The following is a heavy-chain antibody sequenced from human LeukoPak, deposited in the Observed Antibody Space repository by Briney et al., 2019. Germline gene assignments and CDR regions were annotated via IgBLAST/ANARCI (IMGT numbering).Heavy chain of an antibody. D-gene: IGHD3-10*01. CDR3: ARHEGKLWFGETAMNY. V-gene: IGHV4-59*08. CDR2: MSYSGTS. CDR1: GGSISSYS. J-gene: IGHJ4*02. Sequence: SETLSLTCTVSGGSISSYSWSWVRQPPGKGLEWIAYMSYSGTSNYNPSLKSRVTISVDTSKKQFSLKLSSVTAADTAVYYCARHEGKLWFGETAMNYWGQGTLVTVSS.